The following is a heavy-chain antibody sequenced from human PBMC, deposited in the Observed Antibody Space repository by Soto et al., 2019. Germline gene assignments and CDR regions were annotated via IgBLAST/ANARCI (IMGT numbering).Heavy chain of an antibody. V-gene: IGHV4-34*01. D-gene: IGHD6-13*01. J-gene: IGHJ5*02. CDR2: INHSGST. Sequence: SETLSLTCAVYGGSFSGYYWSWIRQPPGKGLEWIGEINHSGSTNYNPSLKSRVTISVDTSKNQFSLKLSPVTAADTAVYYCARAYSSSWYRWFDPWGQGTLVTVSS. CDR3: ARAYSSSWYRWFDP. CDR1: GGSFSGYY.